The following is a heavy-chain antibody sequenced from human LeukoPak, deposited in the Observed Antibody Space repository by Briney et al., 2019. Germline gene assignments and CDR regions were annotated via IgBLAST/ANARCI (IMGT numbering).Heavy chain of an antibody. V-gene: IGHV4-34*01. CDR2: INHSGST. Sequence: SETLSLTCAVHGGSCDDYYCSWIRQPPGKGLEWIGEINHSGSTNYNPSLKSRVTISVDTSKNQFSLKLSSVTAADTAVYYCARGKRGKGLKTYYYDSSGYWPIDYWGQGTLVTVSS. CDR1: GGSCDDYY. J-gene: IGHJ4*02. D-gene: IGHD3-22*01. CDR3: ARGKRGKGLKTYYYDSSGYWPIDY.